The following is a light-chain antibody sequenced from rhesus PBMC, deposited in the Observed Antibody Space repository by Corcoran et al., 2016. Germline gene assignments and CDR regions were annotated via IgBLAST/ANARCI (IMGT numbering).Light chain of an antibody. Sequence: DIQMTQSPSSLSASVGDRGTITCRASENVNNYLNWYQQKPGKAPKLLIYKASTLQSGVPSRFSGSGSGTDYTFTISSLQPEDVATYYCQHGYGTPLTFGGGTKVELK. CDR2: KAS. CDR1: ENVNNY. CDR3: QHGYGTPLT. V-gene: IGKV1-74*01. J-gene: IGKJ4*01.